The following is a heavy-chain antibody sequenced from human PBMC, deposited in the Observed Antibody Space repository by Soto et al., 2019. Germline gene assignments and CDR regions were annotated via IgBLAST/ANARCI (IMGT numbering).Heavy chain of an antibody. J-gene: IGHJ5*02. D-gene: IGHD2-2*01. CDR1: GYTFTSYG. V-gene: IGHV1-18*01. CDR2: ISAYNGNT. CDR3: ARVGYCSSTSCYARLGWFDP. Sequence: ASVKVSCKASGYTFTSYGISWVRRAPGQGLEWMGWISAYNGNTNYAQKLQGRVTMTTDTSTSTAYMELRSLRSDDTAVYYCARVGYCSSTSCYARLGWFDPWGQGTLVTVSS.